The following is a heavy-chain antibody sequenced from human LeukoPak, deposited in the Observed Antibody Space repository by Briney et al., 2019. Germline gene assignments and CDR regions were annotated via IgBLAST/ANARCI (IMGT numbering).Heavy chain of an antibody. D-gene: IGHD3-10*01. CDR2: ISSSSSYI. CDR1: GFTFSSYS. Sequence: GGSLRLSCAASGFTFSSYSMNWVRQAPGKGLEWVSSISSSSSYIYYADSVKGRFTISRDNSKNTLYLQMNSLRAEDTAVYYCAKDLGGMLREVLDYWGQGTLVTVSS. J-gene: IGHJ4*02. CDR3: AKDLGGMLREVLDY. V-gene: IGHV3-21*01.